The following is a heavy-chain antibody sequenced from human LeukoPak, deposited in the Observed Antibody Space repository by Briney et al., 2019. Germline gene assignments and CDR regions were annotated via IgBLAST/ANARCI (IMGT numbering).Heavy chain of an antibody. J-gene: IGHJ4*02. Sequence: PGGSLRLSCAASGFTFSSYAMSWVRQAPGKGLEWVSAISGSGGSTYYADSVKGRFTISRDNSKNTLYLQMNSLRAEDTAVYYCAKGGSSSWYSGYAYWGQGNLVTVSS. CDR3: AKGGSSSWYSGYAY. CDR2: ISGSGGST. D-gene: IGHD6-13*01. CDR1: GFTFSSYA. V-gene: IGHV3-23*01.